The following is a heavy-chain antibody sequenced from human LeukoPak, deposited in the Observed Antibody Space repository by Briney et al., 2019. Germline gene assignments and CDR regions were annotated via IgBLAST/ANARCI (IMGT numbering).Heavy chain of an antibody. Sequence: GGSLRLSCAASGFTFDDYGMSWFRQAPEKGLEWVSGINWNGGSTGYADSVKGRFTISRDNAKNSLYLQMNRLRAEDTALYYCARADSRSWPYFDYWGQGTLVTVSS. V-gene: IGHV3-20*04. CDR1: GFTFDDYG. CDR2: INWNGGST. J-gene: IGHJ4*02. D-gene: IGHD6-13*01. CDR3: ARADSRSWPYFDY.